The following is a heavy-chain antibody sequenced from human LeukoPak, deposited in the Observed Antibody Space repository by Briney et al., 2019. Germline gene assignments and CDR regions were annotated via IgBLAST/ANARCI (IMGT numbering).Heavy chain of an antibody. CDR3: ARDQHIVVVPAAIGYHYYYMDV. Sequence: ASVKVSCKASGYTFTGYYMHWVRQAPGQGLEWMGWINHNSGGTNYAQKFQGRVTMTRDTSISTAYMELSRLRSDDTAVYYCARDQHIVVVPAAIGYHYYYMDVWGKGTTVTVSS. CDR2: INHNSGGT. V-gene: IGHV1-2*02. D-gene: IGHD2-2*02. J-gene: IGHJ6*03. CDR1: GYTFTGYY.